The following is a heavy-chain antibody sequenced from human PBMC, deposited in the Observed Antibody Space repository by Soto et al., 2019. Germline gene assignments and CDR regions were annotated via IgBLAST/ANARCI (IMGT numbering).Heavy chain of an antibody. V-gene: IGHV3-15*01. D-gene: IGHD6-6*01. CDR2: IKSKTDGGTT. J-gene: IGHJ4*02. Sequence: GGSLRLSCAASGFTFSNAWMSWVRQAPGKGLEWVGRIKSKTDGGTTDYAAPVKGRFTISRDDSKNTLYLQRNSLKTEDTAVYYCTTPTSSSSIDYWGQGTLVTVSS. CDR1: GFTFSNAW. CDR3: TTPTSSSSIDY.